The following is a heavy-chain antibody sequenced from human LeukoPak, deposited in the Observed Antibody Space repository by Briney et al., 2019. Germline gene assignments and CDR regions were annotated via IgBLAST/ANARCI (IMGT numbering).Heavy chain of an antibody. D-gene: IGHD5-18*01. V-gene: IGHV1-2*06. J-gene: IGHJ4*02. CDR3: ATAGYNFDY. CDR1: GYTFTGYY. Sequence: GASVKVSCKASGYTFTGYYMHWVRQAPGQGLEWMGRINPNSGGTNYAQKFQGRVTMTEDTSTDTAYMELSSLRSEDTAVYYCATAGYNFDYWGQGTLVTVSS. CDR2: INPNSGGT.